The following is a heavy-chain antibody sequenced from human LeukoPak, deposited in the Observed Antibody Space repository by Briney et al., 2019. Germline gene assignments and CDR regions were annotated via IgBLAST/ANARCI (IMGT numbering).Heavy chain of an antibody. CDR3: ATTPGDYGDYNFSDY. V-gene: IGHV4-39*01. CDR2: IYYSGST. CDR1: GGSISSSSYY. D-gene: IGHD4-17*01. J-gene: IGHJ4*02. Sequence: PSETLSLTCTVSGGSISSSSYYRGWIRQPPGKGLEWIGSIYYSGSTYYNPSLKSRVTISVDTSKNQFALKLSSVTAADTAVYYCATTPGDYGDYNFSDYWGQGTLVTVSS.